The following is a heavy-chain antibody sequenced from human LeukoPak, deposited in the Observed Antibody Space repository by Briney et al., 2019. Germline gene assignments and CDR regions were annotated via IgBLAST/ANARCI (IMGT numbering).Heavy chain of an antibody. J-gene: IGHJ5*02. CDR1: GGSISSYY. CDR3: ARGTMMVGP. V-gene: IGHV4-59*01. CDR2: IHSGGST. D-gene: IGHD3-22*01. Sequence: SETLSLTCTVSGGSISSYYWSWIRQPPGKGLEWVGYIHSGGSTNYNLSLKSRLTISIDTSKSQFSLKLSSVTAADTAVYYCARGTMMVGPWGQGTLVTVSS.